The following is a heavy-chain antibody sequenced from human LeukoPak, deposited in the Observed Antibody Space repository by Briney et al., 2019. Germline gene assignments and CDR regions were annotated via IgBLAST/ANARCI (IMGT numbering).Heavy chain of an antibody. J-gene: IGHJ4*02. CDR2: ISTYNGNT. CDR3: ARGTRLVSDTDFDY. Sequence: ASVKVSCKTSGYTFSGHGITWVRQAPGQGLEWMGWISTYNGNTDYPQNLQGRVTMTTDTSTSTAYMELRSLRSDDTAVYYCARGTRLVSDTDFDYWGQGTLVTVSS. D-gene: IGHD2-21*02. V-gene: IGHV1-18*01. CDR1: GYTFSGHG.